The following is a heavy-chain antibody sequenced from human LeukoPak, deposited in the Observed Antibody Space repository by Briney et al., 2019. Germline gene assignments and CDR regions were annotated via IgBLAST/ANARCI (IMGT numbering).Heavy chain of an antibody. CDR1: GGSISSGGYS. J-gene: IGHJ3*02. D-gene: IGHD4-17*01. CDR3: ARVVVDPRDYGDYVNAFDI. Sequence: PSETLSLTCDVSGGSISSGGYSWGWIRQPPGKGLEWIGYIYHSGSTYYNPSLKSRVTISVDRSKNQFSLKLSSVTAADTAVYYCARVVVDPRDYGDYVNAFDIWGQGTMVTVSS. CDR2: IYHSGST. V-gene: IGHV4-30-2*01.